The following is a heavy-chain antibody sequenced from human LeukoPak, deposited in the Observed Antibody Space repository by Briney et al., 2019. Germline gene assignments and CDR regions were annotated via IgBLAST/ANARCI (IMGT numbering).Heavy chain of an antibody. Sequence: GGSLRLSCAASGFTFSSYAMSWVRHAPGKGLEWVSGISDSGGSTYYADSVKGRFTISRDNSKNTLYLRMNSLRAEDTAVYYCAKASRLLWFGELLSGGRNWFDPWGRGTQVTVSS. D-gene: IGHD3-10*01. CDR1: GFTFSSYA. CDR2: ISDSGGST. V-gene: IGHV3-23*01. J-gene: IGHJ5*02. CDR3: AKASRLLWFGELLSGGRNWFDP.